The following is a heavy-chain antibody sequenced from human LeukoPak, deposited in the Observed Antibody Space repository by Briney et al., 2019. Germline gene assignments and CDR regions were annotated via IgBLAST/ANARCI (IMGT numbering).Heavy chain of an antibody. Sequence: ASVKVSCKASGDSFTSYYIHWVRQAPGQGLEWMGLINPSGGSTSYAQKFQGRVTMTRDTSTSTVYMELSSLRSEDTAVYYCARNSVVRMSATRGTFDYCGQGTLVTVSS. V-gene: IGHV1-46*01. CDR3: ARNSVVRMSATRGTFDY. J-gene: IGHJ4*02. CDR2: INPSGGST. CDR1: GDSFTSYY. D-gene: IGHD2-15*01.